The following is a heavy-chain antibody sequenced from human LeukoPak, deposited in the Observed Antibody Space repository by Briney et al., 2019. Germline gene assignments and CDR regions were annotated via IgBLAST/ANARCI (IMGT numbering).Heavy chain of an antibody. CDR3: ATGSRMSGYPFAF. CDR2: IKSKTDGATT. CDR1: GFTLRDAW. V-gene: IGHV3-15*01. Sequence: GGSLRLSCTASGFTLRDAWMTWVRQAPGKGLEWVGRIKSKTDGATTDYAAPVKGRFTISRDDSVNTLYLQMNSLKTEDTAVYYCATGSRMSGYPFAFWGQGTLVTVSS. J-gene: IGHJ4*02. D-gene: IGHD3-10*02.